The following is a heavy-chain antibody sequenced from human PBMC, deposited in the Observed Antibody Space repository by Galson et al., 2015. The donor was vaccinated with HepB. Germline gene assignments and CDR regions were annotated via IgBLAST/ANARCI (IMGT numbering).Heavy chain of an antibody. J-gene: IGHJ6*03. D-gene: IGHD6-13*01. V-gene: IGHV3-53*01. CDR1: GFTVSSNY. CDR2: INGGGDT. CDR3: ARSGREYTSSRCHDCYMDV. Sequence: SLRLSCAASGFTVSSNYMNWVRQAPGEGLEWVSIINGGGDTYYADSVKGRFIISRDNTKNTLYLQMNSLSAEDTAVYYCARSGREYTSSRCHDCYMDVWGKGTTVTVSS.